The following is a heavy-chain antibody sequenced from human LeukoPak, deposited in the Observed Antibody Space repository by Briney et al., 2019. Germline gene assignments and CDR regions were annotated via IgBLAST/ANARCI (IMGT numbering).Heavy chain of an antibody. CDR2: IYHSGST. CDR3: ARVVAVAGTPYFDY. CDR1: GYSISSGYY. Sequence: PETLSLTCAVSGYSISSGYYWGWIRQPPGKGLEWIGSIYHSGSTYYNPSLKSRVTISVDTSKNQFSLKLSSVTAADTAVYYCARVVAVAGTPYFDYWGQGTLVTVSS. V-gene: IGHV4-38-2*01. D-gene: IGHD6-19*01. J-gene: IGHJ4*02.